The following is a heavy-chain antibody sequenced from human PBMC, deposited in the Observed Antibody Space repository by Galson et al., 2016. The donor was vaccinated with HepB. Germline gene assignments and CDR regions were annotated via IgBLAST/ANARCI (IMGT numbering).Heavy chain of an antibody. J-gene: IGHJ5*02. CDR2: ISDDGSNT. CDR1: GLPFIRYG. CDR3: SRWHGYKQLDP. D-gene: IGHD5-24*01. Sequence: SLRLSCAASGLPFIRYGMHWVRQAPGKGLEWVAGISDDGSNTYDVDSVKGRFIISKDNSKNTLHLQMNRLRVEDTAVYYWSRWHGYKQLDPWGQGTLVTVSS. V-gene: IGHV3-30*03.